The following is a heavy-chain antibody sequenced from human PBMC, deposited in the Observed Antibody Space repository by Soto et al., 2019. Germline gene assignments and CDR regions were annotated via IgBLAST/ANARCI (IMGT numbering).Heavy chain of an antibody. CDR2: IIPIFGTA. V-gene: IGHV1-69*13. CDR3: ARDRRFLEWAEFDY. D-gene: IGHD3-3*01. CDR1: GGTFSSYA. Sequence: SVKLSCKASGGTFSSYAISWVRQAPGQGLEWMGGIIPIFGTANYAQKFQGRVTITADESTSTAYMELSSLRSEDTAVYYCARDRRFLEWAEFDYWGQGTLVTVSS. J-gene: IGHJ4*02.